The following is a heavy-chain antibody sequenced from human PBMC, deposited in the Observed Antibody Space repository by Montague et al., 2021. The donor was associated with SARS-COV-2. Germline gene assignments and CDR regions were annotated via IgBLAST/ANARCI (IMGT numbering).Heavy chain of an antibody. D-gene: IGHD1-14*01. Sequence: SETLSLTCTGSGACGGSSDWGWIRQAPGKRPESTGYFYRVGSTDYNPSLKSRATISRDTSKNQFSLKVRSVTAADTAVYYCARETMTADAFDIWGQGTMVTVSS. CDR3: ARETMTADAFDI. CDR1: GACGGSSD. V-gene: IGHV4-59*02. J-gene: IGHJ3*02. CDR2: FYRVGST.